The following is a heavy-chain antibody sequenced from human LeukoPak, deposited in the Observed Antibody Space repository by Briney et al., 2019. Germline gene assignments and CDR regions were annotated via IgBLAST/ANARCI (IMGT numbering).Heavy chain of an antibody. V-gene: IGHV3-9*01. J-gene: IGHJ4*02. Sequence: PGGSLRLSCAASGFTFDDYAMHWVRQAPGKGLEWVSGISWNSGSIGYADSVKGRFTISRDNAKNSLYLQMNSLRAEDTALYYCAKDISGSGRYYFDYWGQGTRVTVSS. CDR3: AKDISGSGRYYFDY. D-gene: IGHD6-19*01. CDR2: ISWNSGSI. CDR1: GFTFDDYA.